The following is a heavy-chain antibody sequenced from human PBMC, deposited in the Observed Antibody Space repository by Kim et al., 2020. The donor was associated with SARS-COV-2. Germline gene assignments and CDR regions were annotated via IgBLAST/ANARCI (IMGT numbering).Heavy chain of an antibody. CDR3: ARDVGADGTEVRDY. V-gene: IGHV1-2*06. CDR2: INPNSGAT. CDR1: GYTFTDYH. J-gene: IGHJ4*02. Sequence: ASVKVSCKASGYTFTDYHIQWVRQAPGQGLEWMGRINPNSGATNYAQKFQGRVILTRDTSITTAYMELSRLGSDDTAVYYCARDVGADGTEVRDYWGQGALVTVSS. D-gene: IGHD6-13*01.